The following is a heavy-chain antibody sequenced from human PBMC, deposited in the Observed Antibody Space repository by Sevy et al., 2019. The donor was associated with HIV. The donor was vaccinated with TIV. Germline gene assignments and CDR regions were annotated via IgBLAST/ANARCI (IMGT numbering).Heavy chain of an antibody. D-gene: IGHD2-15*01. Sequence: GGSLRLSCAASGFTVSRNYMNWVRQVPGKGLEWVSVIYTGGSTDYADSVKGRFTISRDNSKNTLYLQMHSLTAEDTAVYYCVKEGVGGGTYYFDHWGQGTPVTVSS. CDR3: VKEGVGGGTYYFDH. V-gene: IGHV3-66*01. CDR2: IYTGGST. J-gene: IGHJ4*02. CDR1: GFTVSRNY.